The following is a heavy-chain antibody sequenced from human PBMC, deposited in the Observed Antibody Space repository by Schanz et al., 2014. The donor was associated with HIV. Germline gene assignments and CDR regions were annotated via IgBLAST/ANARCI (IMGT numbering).Heavy chain of an antibody. Sequence: EVQLLESGGGLEQPGGSLRLSCAASGFNFNNYAMTWVRQAPGKGLEWVSSLSGSGSNIYYADSVKGRFTISRDNGKNSLFLQMNSLRAEDTSVYYCARGFQGFDYWGQGTPVTVS. CDR1: GFNFNNYA. D-gene: IGHD3-10*01. V-gene: IGHV3-48*03. J-gene: IGHJ4*02. CDR2: LSGSGSNI. CDR3: ARGFQGFDY.